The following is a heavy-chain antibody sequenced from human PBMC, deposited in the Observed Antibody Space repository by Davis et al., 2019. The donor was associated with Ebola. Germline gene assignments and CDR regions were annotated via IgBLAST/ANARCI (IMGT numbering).Heavy chain of an antibody. CDR2: IRTRTNNYSK. J-gene: IGHJ4*02. V-gene: IGHV3-73*01. D-gene: IGHD3-22*01. CDR3: ARKGDSSGYFWYYFDY. Sequence: GGSLRLSCEGTGFTFSVSAIHWVRQASGKGPEWVARIRTRTNNYSKVYAASVKGRFTISRDDSKNTVYLVMNSLKTEDTAVYYCARKGDSSGYFWYYFDYWGQGTLVTVSS. CDR1: GFTFSVSA.